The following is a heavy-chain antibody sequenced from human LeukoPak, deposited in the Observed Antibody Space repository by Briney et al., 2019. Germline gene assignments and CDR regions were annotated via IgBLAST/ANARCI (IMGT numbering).Heavy chain of an antibody. CDR2: ISGSGGRT. V-gene: IGHV3-23*01. D-gene: IGHD3-16*02. CDR1: GFTFSNYA. Sequence: GGSLRLSCAASGFTFSNYAMSWVRQAPGKGLQWVSAISGSGGRTYYADSVKSRFTISRDNSKNTLYLQMNSLRVEDTAVYYCALNGREIPSGAFDIWGQGTVVTVSS. J-gene: IGHJ3*02. CDR3: ALNGREIPSGAFDI.